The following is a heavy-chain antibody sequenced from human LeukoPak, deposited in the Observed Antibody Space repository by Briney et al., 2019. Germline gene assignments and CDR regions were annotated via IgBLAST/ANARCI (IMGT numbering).Heavy chain of an antibody. V-gene: IGHV4-59*01. CDR2: IYYSGST. D-gene: IGHD2-15*01. CDR1: GDSISSYY. Sequence: SETLSLTCTVSGDSISSYYWSWIRQPPGKGLEWIGYIYYSGSTNYNPSLKSRVTISVDTSKNQFSLKLSSVTAADTAVYYCARECSGGSCYNWFDTWGQGTLVTVSS. CDR3: ARECSGGSCYNWFDT. J-gene: IGHJ5*02.